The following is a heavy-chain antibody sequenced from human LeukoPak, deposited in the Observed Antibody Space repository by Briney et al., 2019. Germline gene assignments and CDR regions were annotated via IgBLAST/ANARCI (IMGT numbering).Heavy chain of an antibody. CDR1: GGSISSGGYY. CDR2: IYHSGST. Sequence: SETLSLTCTVSGGSISSGGYYWSWIRQPPGKGLEWIGYIYHSGSTYYNPSLKSRVTISVDRSKNQFSLKLSSVTAADTAVYYCARELRDYDFWRGGDYWGQGTLVTVSS. CDR3: ARELRDYDFWRGGDY. V-gene: IGHV4-30-2*01. J-gene: IGHJ4*02. D-gene: IGHD3-3*01.